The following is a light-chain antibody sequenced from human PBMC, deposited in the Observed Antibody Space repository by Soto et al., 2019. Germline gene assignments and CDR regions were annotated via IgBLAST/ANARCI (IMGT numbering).Light chain of an antibody. CDR3: YGEVLWVW. J-gene: IGKJ4*02. Sequence: EIVLTQSPGTLSLSPGERATLSCRASQSISGNYLAWYQQKPGQAPRLLIYGASNRATGIPERFSGSGSGTDFTLTIRRLETRDAEMNSCYGEVLWVWLGGGT. V-gene: IGKV3-20*01. CDR1: QSISGNY. CDR2: GAS.